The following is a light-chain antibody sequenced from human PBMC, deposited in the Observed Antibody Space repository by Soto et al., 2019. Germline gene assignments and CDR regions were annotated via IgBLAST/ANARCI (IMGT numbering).Light chain of an antibody. Sequence: DDRLTQSPSTLSASVGDRVTISCRASQDIGDWLAWYQQKPGKAPKLLIYKASTLKSGVPSRFSGSGSGTEFTLTISSLQPDDFATYYCQHYNSYSEAFGQGTKVELK. CDR2: KAS. CDR1: QDIGDW. CDR3: QHYNSYSEA. J-gene: IGKJ1*01. V-gene: IGKV1-5*03.